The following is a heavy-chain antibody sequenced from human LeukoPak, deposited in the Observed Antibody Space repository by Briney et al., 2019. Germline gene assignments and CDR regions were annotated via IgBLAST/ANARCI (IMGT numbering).Heavy chain of an antibody. CDR3: ARDRPLPNPYYYYYMDV. J-gene: IGHJ6*03. V-gene: IGHV1-46*01. D-gene: IGHD6-6*01. CDR1: GYTFTSYY. CDR2: INPSGGST. Sequence: GASVKVSCKASGYTFTSYYMLWVRQAPGQGLEWVGIINPSGGSTSYAQKFQGRVIMTRDTSTSTVYMELSGLRSEDTAVYYCARDRPLPNPYYYYYMDVWGKGTTVLVS.